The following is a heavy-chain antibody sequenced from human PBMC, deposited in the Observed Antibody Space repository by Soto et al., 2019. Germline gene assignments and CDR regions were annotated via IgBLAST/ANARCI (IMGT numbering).Heavy chain of an antibody. CDR1: GFTFSDYY. CDR3: AGGEMSTISFDY. V-gene: IGHV3-11*01. J-gene: IGHJ4*02. Sequence: GGSLRLSCAASGFTFSDYYMSWIRQAPGKGLEWVSYITSDGSPICYADSVRGRFTISRDSAKNSVSLKMNSLRAEDTAMYYCAGGEMSTISFDYWGQGTLVTVSS. CDR2: ITSDGSPI. D-gene: IGHD1-1*01.